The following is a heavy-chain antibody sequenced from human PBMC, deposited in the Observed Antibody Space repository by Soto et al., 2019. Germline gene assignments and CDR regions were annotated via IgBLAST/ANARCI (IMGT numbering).Heavy chain of an antibody. CDR2: LFYGGTT. J-gene: IGHJ4*02. CDR1: GGSISGYY. D-gene: IGHD3-10*01. V-gene: IGHV4-59*04. CDR3: ARHRGPAPVY. Sequence: QVQLQESGPGLVKPSETLSLTCTVSGGSISGYYWTWIRQPPGKGLEWVGILFYGGTTDYNPSLKSRLTMSLDTSKNHFSLKLRSVTAADTAVYYCARHRGPAPVYWGQGTLVTASS.